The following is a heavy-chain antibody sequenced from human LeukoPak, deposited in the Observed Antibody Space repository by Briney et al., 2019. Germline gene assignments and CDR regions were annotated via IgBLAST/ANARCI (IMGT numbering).Heavy chain of an antibody. D-gene: IGHD5-18*01. CDR2: ISSNGGST. CDR3: ARGSYGLVRTFDY. J-gene: IGHJ4*02. Sequence: TGRSLRLSCAAAGFTFSSYAMHWVRQAPGKGLEYVSAISSNGGSTYYANSVKGRFTIPRDNSKNTLYLQMGSLRAEDMAVYYCARGSYGLVRTFDYWGQGTLVTVSS. V-gene: IGHV3-64*01. CDR1: GFTFSSYA.